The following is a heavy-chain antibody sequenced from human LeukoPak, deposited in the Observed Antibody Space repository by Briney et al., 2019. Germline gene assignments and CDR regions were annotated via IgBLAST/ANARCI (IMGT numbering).Heavy chain of an antibody. J-gene: IGHJ4*02. V-gene: IGHV4-34*01. CDR2: INHSGST. Sequence: PSETLSLTCAVYGGSFSGYYWSWIRQPPGKGLEWIGEINHSGSTNYNPSLKSRVTISVDTSKNQFSLKLSSVTAADTAVYYCARAKYEMFEYSSSSGYFDYWGQGTLVTVSS. D-gene: IGHD6-6*01. CDR3: ARAKYEMFEYSSSSGYFDY. CDR1: GGSFSGYY.